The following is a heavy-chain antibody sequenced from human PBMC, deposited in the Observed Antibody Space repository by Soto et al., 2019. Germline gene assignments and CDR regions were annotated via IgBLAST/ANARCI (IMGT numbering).Heavy chain of an antibody. D-gene: IGHD6-13*01. CDR3: ARGSLVRGGSSWYYFDY. J-gene: IGHJ4*02. V-gene: IGHV3-30*04. CDR2: ISYDGSNK. Sequence: GGSLRLSCAASGFTFSSYAMHWVRQAPGKGLEWVAVISYDGSNKYYADSVKGRFTISRDNSKNTLYLQMNSLRAEDTAVYYCARGSLVRGGSSWYYFDYWGQGTLVTVSS. CDR1: GFTFSSYA.